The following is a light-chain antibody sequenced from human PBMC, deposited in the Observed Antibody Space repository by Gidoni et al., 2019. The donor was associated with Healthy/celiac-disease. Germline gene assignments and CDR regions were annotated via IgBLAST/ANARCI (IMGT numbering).Light chain of an antibody. Sequence: QMTQSPSTLSASVGDRVTITCRASQSISSWLAWYQQKPGKAPKLLIYKASSLESGVPSRFSGSGSGTEFTLTISSLQPDDFATYYCQQYNSYSPVTFGQGTKLEIK. CDR3: QQYNSYSPVT. J-gene: IGKJ2*01. V-gene: IGKV1-5*03. CDR2: KAS. CDR1: QSISSW.